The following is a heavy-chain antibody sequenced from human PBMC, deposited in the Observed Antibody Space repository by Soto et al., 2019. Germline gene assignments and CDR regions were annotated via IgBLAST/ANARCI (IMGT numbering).Heavy chain of an antibody. V-gene: IGHV4-4*07. D-gene: IGHD1-1*01. CDR3: VRDGTKTLRDWFDH. J-gene: IGHJ5*02. CDR2: IYATGTT. Sequence: XETRSLTCTVSGCSISGFYWSWIRKSAGKGLEWIGRIYATGTTDYNPSLKSRVMMSVDTSKKQFSLKLRSVTAADTAVYYCVRDGTKTLRDWFDHWRQGISVTVSS. CDR1: GCSISGFY.